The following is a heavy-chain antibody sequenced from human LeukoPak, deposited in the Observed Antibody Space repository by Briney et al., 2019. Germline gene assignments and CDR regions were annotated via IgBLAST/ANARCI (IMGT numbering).Heavy chain of an antibody. Sequence: SETLSLTCAVYGGSFSGYYWSWIRQPPGKGLEWIGEINHSGSTNYNPSLKSRVTISVDTPKNQFSLKLSSVTAADTAVYYCARHGYYGSGSHFDYWGQGTLVTVSS. J-gene: IGHJ4*02. V-gene: IGHV4-34*01. CDR1: GGSFSGYY. CDR3: ARHGYYGSGSHFDY. D-gene: IGHD3-10*01. CDR2: INHSGST.